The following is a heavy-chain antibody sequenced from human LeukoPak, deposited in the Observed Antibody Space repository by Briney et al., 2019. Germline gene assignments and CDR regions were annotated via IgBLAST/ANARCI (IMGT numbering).Heavy chain of an antibody. CDR2: INPSGGGT. Sequence: ASVKVSCKASAYTFNTHYIHWVRQAPGQGLEWMGIINPSGGGTSYAQKFQDRVTMTRDTSTSTVYMDLSSLRSEDTAVYYCARVLVGGYGGVGDYWGQGTLVTVSS. J-gene: IGHJ4*02. V-gene: IGHV1-46*02. CDR3: ARVLVGGYGGVGDY. CDR1: AYTFNTHY. D-gene: IGHD5-12*01.